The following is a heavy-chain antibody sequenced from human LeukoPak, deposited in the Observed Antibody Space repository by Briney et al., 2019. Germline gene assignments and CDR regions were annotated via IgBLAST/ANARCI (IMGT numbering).Heavy chain of an antibody. D-gene: IGHD2-2*01. CDR2: ISWNSGSI. Sequence: PGGSLRLSCAASGFTFDDYAMHWVRQAPGKGLEWVSGISWNSGSIGYADSVKGRFTISRDNAKNSLYLQMNSLRAGDTALYYCAKDMCAVVPAAGVWHYYGMDVWGQGTTVTVSS. CDR1: GFTFDDYA. CDR3: AKDMCAVVPAAGVWHYYGMDV. V-gene: IGHV3-9*01. J-gene: IGHJ6*02.